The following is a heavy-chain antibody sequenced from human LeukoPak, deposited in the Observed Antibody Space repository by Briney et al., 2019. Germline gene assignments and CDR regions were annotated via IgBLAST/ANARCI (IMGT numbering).Heavy chain of an antibody. CDR1: GFAFSSYA. V-gene: IGHV3-23*01. D-gene: IGHD1-26*01. CDR3: AKDGSFRGATYFDY. J-gene: IGHJ4*02. Sequence: PGGSLRLSCAASGFAFSSYAMSWVRQAPGKGLEWVSAISGSGGSTYYADSVKGRFTISRDNSKNTLYLQMNSLRAEDTAVYYCAKDGSFRGATYFDYWGQGTLVTVSS. CDR2: ISGSGGST.